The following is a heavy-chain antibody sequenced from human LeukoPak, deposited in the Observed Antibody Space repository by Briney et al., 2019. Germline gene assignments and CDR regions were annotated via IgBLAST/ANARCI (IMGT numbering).Heavy chain of an antibody. Sequence: PGGSLRLSCAASGFTFSSYAMSWVRQAPGKGLEWVSAISGSGGSTYYADSVKGRFTISRDNSENTLYLQMNSLRAEDTAVYYCAKDAGTARQDETFGFDYWGQGTLVTVSS. D-gene: IGHD6-6*01. CDR2: ISGSGGST. CDR1: GFTFSSYA. V-gene: IGHV3-23*01. J-gene: IGHJ4*02. CDR3: AKDAGTARQDETFGFDY.